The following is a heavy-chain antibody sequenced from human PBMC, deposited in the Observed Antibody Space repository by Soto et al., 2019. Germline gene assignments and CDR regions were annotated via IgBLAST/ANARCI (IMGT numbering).Heavy chain of an antibody. CDR1: GGTFSSYA. J-gene: IGHJ6*02. CDR2: IIPIFGTA. CDR3: ARGPLHREEYYYYGMDV. Sequence: QVQLVQSGAEVKKPGSSVKVSCKASGGTFSSYAISWVRQAPGQGLEWMGGIIPIFGTANYAQKFQGRVTITADESTSTAYMELSRLRSEDTAVYYCARGPLHREEYYYYGMDVWGQGTTVTVSS. V-gene: IGHV1-69*01.